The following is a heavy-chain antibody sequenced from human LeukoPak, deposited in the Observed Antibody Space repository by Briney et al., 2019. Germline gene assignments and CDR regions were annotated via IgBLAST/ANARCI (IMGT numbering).Heavy chain of an antibody. D-gene: IGHD5-18*01. V-gene: IGHV1-18*04. CDR2: INTYNGNT. Sequence: ASVKVSCKASGYTFTSHGMSWVRQAPGQGLEWMGRINTYNGNTNYTQKFQGRVTMTTDPSTSTAYMELRSLRFDDTAVYYCARWIQLWLGVRAFDIWGQGTMVTVSS. CDR1: GYTFTSHG. J-gene: IGHJ3*02. CDR3: ARWIQLWLGVRAFDI.